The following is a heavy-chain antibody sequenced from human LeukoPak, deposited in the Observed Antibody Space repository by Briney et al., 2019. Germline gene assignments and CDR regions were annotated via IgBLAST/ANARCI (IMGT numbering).Heavy chain of an antibody. Sequence: VRSLRLSCAASGFTFSSYGMHWVRQAPGKGLEWVAVISYDGSNKYYADSVKGRFTISRDNSKNTLYPQMNSLRAEDTAVYYCAKDLYSSGFDYWGQGTLVTVSS. CDR3: AKDLYSSGFDY. CDR1: GFTFSSYG. V-gene: IGHV3-30*18. J-gene: IGHJ4*02. D-gene: IGHD6-19*01. CDR2: ISYDGSNK.